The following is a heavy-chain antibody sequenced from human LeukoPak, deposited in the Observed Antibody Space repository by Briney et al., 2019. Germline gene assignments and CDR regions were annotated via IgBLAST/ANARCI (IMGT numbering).Heavy chain of an antibody. V-gene: IGHV3-74*01. CDR2: INSDGSST. J-gene: IGHJ4*02. CDR3: ARDGVYYDSSGYYPHY. CDR1: GFTFSSYW. Sequence: QPGGSLRLSCAASGFTFSSYWMHWVRQAPGKGLVWVSRINSDGSSTSYADFVKGRLTISRDNAKKTVYLQMNSLRAEDTAVYYCARDGVYYDSSGYYPHYWGQGTLVTVSS. D-gene: IGHD3-22*01.